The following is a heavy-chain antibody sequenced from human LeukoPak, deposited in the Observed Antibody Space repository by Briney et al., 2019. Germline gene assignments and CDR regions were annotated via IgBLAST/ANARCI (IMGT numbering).Heavy chain of an antibody. D-gene: IGHD5-18*01. CDR1: GYTFTGYY. CDR3: AISLDSYGSDWFDP. Sequence: ASVKVSCKASGYTFTGYYMHWVRQAPGHGLEWMGWINPNSGNTGYAQKFQGRVTMTRNTSISTAYMELSSLRSEDTAVYYFAISLDSYGSDWFDPWGQGTLVTVSS. CDR2: INPNSGNT. V-gene: IGHV1-8*02. J-gene: IGHJ5*02.